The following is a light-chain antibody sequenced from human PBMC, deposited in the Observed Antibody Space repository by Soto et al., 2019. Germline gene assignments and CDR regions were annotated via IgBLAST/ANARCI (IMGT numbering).Light chain of an antibody. CDR2: STT. J-gene: IGLJ2*01. V-gene: IGLV7-43*01. Sequence: QAVVTQEPPLTVSPGGTVTLTCASSTGPVTTSHYPNWFQQKPGQPPRSLIYSTTNTHSWTPARFSGSLLGGKAALTLSGVLPEDEADYYCVLYYGGAHVVFGGGTKLTVL. CDR3: VLYYGGAHVV. CDR1: TGPVTTSHY.